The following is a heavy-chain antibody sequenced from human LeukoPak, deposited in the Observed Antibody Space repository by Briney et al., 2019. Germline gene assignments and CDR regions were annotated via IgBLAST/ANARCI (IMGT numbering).Heavy chain of an antibody. CDR2: ISSSSSYI. CDR1: GFTFSSYS. V-gene: IGHV3-21*04. CDR3: AIVIFGVVSMVDY. D-gene: IGHD3-3*01. J-gene: IGHJ4*02. Sequence: GGSLRLSCAASGFTFSSYSMNWVRQAPGKGLEWVSSISSSSSYIYYADSVKGRFTISRDNAKNSLYLQMNSLRAEDTAVYYFAIVIFGVVSMVDYCGQGTLVTVSS.